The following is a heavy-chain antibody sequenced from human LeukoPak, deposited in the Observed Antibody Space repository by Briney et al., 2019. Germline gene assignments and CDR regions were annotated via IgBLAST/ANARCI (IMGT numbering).Heavy chain of an antibody. Sequence: SQTLSLTCAISGDSVSGNSGVWNWIRQSPSRGLEWLGKTYYRSKWLNDSAVSVKSRITINPDTSKNQFSLHLNSVTPEDTAVYYCARSLWGGAFDVWGQGTMVAVSS. CDR2: TYYRSKWLN. CDR1: GDSVSGNSGV. V-gene: IGHV6-1*01. CDR3: ARSLWGGAFDV. J-gene: IGHJ3*01. D-gene: IGHD3-16*01.